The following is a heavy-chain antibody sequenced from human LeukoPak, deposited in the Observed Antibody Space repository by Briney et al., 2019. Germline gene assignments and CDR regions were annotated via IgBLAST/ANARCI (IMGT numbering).Heavy chain of an antibody. J-gene: IGHJ4*02. CDR1: GYTFTSYG. D-gene: IGHD1-26*01. V-gene: IGHV1-18*01. Sequence: ASVKVSCKASGYTFTSYGISWLRQAPGQGLEWMGWISPSNGNTNYVQNLQGRVTMTTDTSTSTAYMEVRSLRSDDTAAYYCARYGGTIVGANRCFDYWGQGTLVTVSS. CDR2: ISPSNGNT. CDR3: ARYGGTIVGANRCFDY.